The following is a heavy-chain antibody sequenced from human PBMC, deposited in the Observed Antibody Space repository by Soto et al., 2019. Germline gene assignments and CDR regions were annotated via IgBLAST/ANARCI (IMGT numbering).Heavy chain of an antibody. J-gene: IGHJ2*01. CDR1: GDSITSYY. CDR3: ARGGPTSWYFEF. CDR2: IYYSGST. Sequence: SETLSLTCTVSGDSITSYYWSWIRQPPGKGLEWIGYIYYSGSTKYNPSLESRVTISLGTSKNQFSLKLRSVTAADTAVYYCARGGPTSWYFEFWGRGTLVTVSS. V-gene: IGHV4-59*01. D-gene: IGHD3-16*01.